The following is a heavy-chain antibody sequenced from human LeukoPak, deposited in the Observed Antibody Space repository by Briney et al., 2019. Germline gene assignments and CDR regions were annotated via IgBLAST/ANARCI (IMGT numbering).Heavy chain of an antibody. V-gene: IGHV3-23*01. CDR1: GFTFSSYA. CDR2: ISGSGGST. J-gene: IGHJ4*02. D-gene: IGHD2-2*01. Sequence: GGSLRLSCAASGFTFSSYAMSWVRQAPGKGLEWASTISGSGGSTYYADSVKGRFTISRDNSKNTLYLQMNSLRAEDTAVYYCATFSDRSSRYFDYWGQGTLVTVSS. CDR3: ATFSDRSSRYFDY.